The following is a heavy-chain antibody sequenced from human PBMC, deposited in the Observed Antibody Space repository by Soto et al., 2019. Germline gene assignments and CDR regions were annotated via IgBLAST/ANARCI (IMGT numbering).Heavy chain of an antibody. V-gene: IGHV4-4*02. Sequence: QVQLQESGPGLVKPSGTLSLTCAVSGGSISSSNWWSWVRQPPGKGLEWIGEIYHSGSTNYNPSLYSRFSISVDKSKNQFSQKLRCVTAADTAVYYCARDKWGLTGRYYYYYYGMDVWGQGTTVTVSS. D-gene: IGHD1-26*01. J-gene: IGHJ6*02. CDR3: ARDKWGLTGRYYYYYYGMDV. CDR2: IYHSGST. CDR1: GGSISSSNW.